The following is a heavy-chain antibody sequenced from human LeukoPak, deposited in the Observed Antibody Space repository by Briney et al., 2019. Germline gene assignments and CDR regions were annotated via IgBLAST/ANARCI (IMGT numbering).Heavy chain of an antibody. CDR2: ISGSGGST. D-gene: IGHD6-19*01. CDR1: GFTFSSYA. CDR3: AEGGGQWPYNWFDP. J-gene: IGHJ5*02. Sequence: GGSLRLSCAASGFTFSSYAMSWVRQAPGKGLEWVSAISGSGGSTYYADSVKGRFTISRDNSKNTLYLQMNSLRAEDTAVYYCAEGGGQWPYNWFDPWGQGTLVTVSS. V-gene: IGHV3-23*01.